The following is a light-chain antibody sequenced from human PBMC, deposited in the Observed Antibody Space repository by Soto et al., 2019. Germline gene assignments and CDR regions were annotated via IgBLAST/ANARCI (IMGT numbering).Light chain of an antibody. Sequence: EILLTQSPVTLSLSPGERATLSCRASQSVSSTYFAWYQQKPGQAPKLLIYGASSRATGIPDRFSGSGSGTDFTLTISRLEPDDFAVYYCQQYGSSPPYTFGQGTKLEIK. CDR2: GAS. J-gene: IGKJ2*01. CDR1: QSVSSTY. V-gene: IGKV3-20*01. CDR3: QQYGSSPPYT.